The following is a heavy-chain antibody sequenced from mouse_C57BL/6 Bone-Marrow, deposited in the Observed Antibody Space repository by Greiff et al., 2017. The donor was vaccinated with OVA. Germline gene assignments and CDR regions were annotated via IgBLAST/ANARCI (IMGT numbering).Heavy chain of an antibody. D-gene: IGHD2-5*01. CDR3: ATYYSNYLDY. J-gene: IGHJ2*01. V-gene: IGHV1-69*01. CDR2: IDPSDSYT. CDR1: GYTFTSYW. Sequence: QVQLQQPGAELVMPGASVKLSCKASGYTFTSYWMHWVKQRPGQGLEWIGEIDPSDSYTNYNQKFKGKSTLTVDKSSSTAYMQRSSLTSEDSAVYYCATYYSNYLDYWGQGTTLTVSS.